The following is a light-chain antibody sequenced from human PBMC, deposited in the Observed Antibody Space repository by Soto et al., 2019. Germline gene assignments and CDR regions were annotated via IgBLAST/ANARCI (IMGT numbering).Light chain of an antibody. CDR1: QSVSIY. CDR3: QQYHDWPRT. V-gene: IGKV3-15*01. CDR2: DAS. J-gene: IGKJ1*01. Sequence: EMVMTQSPATLSVSPGDRATLLCRASQSVSIYVAWYQQKPGLAPRLLIYDASTRATGIPARFSGSGSGTEFSLTISSLQSEDFAVYYCQQYHDWPRTVGQGTKV.